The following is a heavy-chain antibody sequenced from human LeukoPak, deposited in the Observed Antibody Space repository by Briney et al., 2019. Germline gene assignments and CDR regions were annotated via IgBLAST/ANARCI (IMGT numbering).Heavy chain of an antibody. CDR2: IYSSGST. Sequence: SETLSLTCTVSGDSITSGVYYWSWIRQPAGKGLEWIGRIYSSGSTNYNPSLESRVTISLDTSKNQFSLKLSSVTAADTAVYYCARGLMGSSEAFFDYWGQGTLVTVSS. CDR3: ARGLMGSSEAFFDY. D-gene: IGHD6-6*01. V-gene: IGHV4-61*02. J-gene: IGHJ4*02. CDR1: GDSITSGVYY.